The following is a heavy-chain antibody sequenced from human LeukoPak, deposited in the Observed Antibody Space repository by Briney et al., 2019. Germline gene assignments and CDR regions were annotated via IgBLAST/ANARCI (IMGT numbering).Heavy chain of an antibody. D-gene: IGHD6-6*01. J-gene: IGHJ5*02. Sequence: GASVTVSCKASGYTFTSYYMHWVRQAPGQGREWMGRIIPILGIANYAQKFQGRVTITADKSTSTAYMELSSLRSEDTAVYYCARGFEYSSSSCWFDPWGQGTLVTVSS. CDR3: ARGFEYSSSSCWFDP. CDR1: GYTFTSYY. CDR2: IIPILGIA. V-gene: IGHV1-69*04.